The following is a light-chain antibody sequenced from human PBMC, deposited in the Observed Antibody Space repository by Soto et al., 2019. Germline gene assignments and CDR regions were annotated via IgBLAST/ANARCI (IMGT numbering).Light chain of an antibody. CDR3: QQYETYSGT. V-gene: IGKV1-5*03. CDR2: RAS. Sequence: DIQMTQSPSTLSASVGDRVTITCRASQTINTWLAWNQQKPGKAPKLLIYRASNLVSGVPPRFSGNESGTEFTLTISSLQPDDFSIYYCQQYETYSGTFGPETKVDI. J-gene: IGKJ3*01. CDR1: QTINTW.